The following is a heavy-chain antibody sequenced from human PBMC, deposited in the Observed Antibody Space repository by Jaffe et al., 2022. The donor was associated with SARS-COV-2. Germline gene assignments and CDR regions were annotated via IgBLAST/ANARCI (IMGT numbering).Heavy chain of an antibody. CDR3: ARDGMGATKDYYYYYMDV. J-gene: IGHJ6*03. V-gene: IGHV3-30*04. CDR1: GFTFSSYA. Sequence: QVQLVESGGGVVQPGRSLRLSCAASGFTFSSYAMHWVRQAPGKGLEWVAVISYDGSNKYYADSVKGRFTISRDNSKNTLYLQMNSLRAEDTAVYYCARDGMGATKDYYYYYMDVWGKGTTVTVSS. D-gene: IGHD1-26*01. CDR2: ISYDGSNK.